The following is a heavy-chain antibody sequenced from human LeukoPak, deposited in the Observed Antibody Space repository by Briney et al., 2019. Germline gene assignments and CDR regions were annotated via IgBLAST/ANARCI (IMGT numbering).Heavy chain of an antibody. CDR3: ARFTPRLSREKFDY. V-gene: IGHV1-69*13. CDR1: GGTFSSYA. D-gene: IGHD3-3*02. Sequence: SVKVSCKASGGTFSSYAISWVRQAPGQGLEWMGGIIPIFGTANYAQKFQGRVTITADESTSTAYMELSSLRSEDTAVYYCARFTPRLSREKFDYWGQGTLVTVSS. CDR2: IIPIFGTA. J-gene: IGHJ4*02.